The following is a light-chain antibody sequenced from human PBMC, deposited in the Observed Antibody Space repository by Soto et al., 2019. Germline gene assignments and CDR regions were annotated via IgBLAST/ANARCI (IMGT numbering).Light chain of an antibody. Sequence: DIQMTQSRSSLSAYVADRVTITCRASQSISSYLNWYQQKPGKAPKLLIYAASSLQSGVPSRFSGSGSGTDSTLTISNLQPEDFATYYCQQSHNTWTFGQGTKVDIK. CDR1: QSISSY. J-gene: IGKJ1*01. V-gene: IGKV1-39*01. CDR3: QQSHNTWT. CDR2: AAS.